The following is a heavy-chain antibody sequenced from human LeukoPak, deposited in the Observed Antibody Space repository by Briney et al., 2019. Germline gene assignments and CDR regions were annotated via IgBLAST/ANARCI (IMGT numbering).Heavy chain of an antibody. D-gene: IGHD6-19*01. CDR1: GFTFSSYG. Sequence: GRSLRLSCAASGFTFSSYGMHWVRQAPGKGLEWVAVIWYDGSNKYYADSVKGRFTISRDNSKNTLYLQMNSLRAEDTAVYYCAKGTFIAVAGSLGYWGQGTLVTVSS. J-gene: IGHJ4*02. V-gene: IGHV3-33*06. CDR2: IWYDGSNK. CDR3: AKGTFIAVAGSLGY.